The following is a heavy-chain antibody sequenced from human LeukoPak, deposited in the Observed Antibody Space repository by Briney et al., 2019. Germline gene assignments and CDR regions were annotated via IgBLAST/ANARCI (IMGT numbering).Heavy chain of an antibody. D-gene: IGHD3-3*01. Sequence: ASVKVSCKASGYTFIGYYMHWVRQAPAQGLEWMGWINPNSGGTNYAQKFQGRVTMTRDTSISTAYMELSRLRSDDTAVYYCARVTIFGVVIQDFDYRGQGTLVTVSS. CDR1: GYTFIGYY. CDR3: ARVTIFGVVIQDFDY. V-gene: IGHV1-2*02. CDR2: INPNSGGT. J-gene: IGHJ4*02.